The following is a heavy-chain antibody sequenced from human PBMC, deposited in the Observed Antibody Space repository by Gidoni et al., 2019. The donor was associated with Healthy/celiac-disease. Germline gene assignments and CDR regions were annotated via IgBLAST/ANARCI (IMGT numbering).Heavy chain of an antibody. J-gene: IGHJ4*02. CDR1: GFTFSSYE. V-gene: IGHV3-48*03. CDR2: ISSSGSTI. D-gene: IGHD5-18*01. Sequence: EVQLVESGGGLVQPGGSLSLSCAASGFTFSSYEMNWVRQAPGKGLELVSYISSSGSTIYYADSVKGRFTISRDNAKNSLYLQMNSLRAEDTAVYYCARGDTARAPLSVYLDYWGQGTLVTVSS. CDR3: ARGDTARAPLSVYLDY.